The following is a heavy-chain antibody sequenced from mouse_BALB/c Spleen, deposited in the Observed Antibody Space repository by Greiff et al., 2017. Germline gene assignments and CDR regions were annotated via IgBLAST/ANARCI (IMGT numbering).Heavy chain of an antibody. D-gene: IGHD2-4*01. Sequence: QVQLQQPGAELVKPGASVKMSCKASGYTFTSYWMHWVKQRPGQGLEWIGVIDPSDSYTSYNQKFKGKATLTVDTSSSTAYMQLSSLTSEDSAVYYCARSTMITTGYAMDYWGQGTSVTVSS. J-gene: IGHJ4*01. V-gene: IGHV1-59*01. CDR1: GYTFTSYW. CDR3: ARSTMITTGYAMDY. CDR2: IDPSDSYT.